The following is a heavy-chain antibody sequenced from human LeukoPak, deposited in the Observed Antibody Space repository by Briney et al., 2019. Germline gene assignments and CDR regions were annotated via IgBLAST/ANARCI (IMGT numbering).Heavy chain of an antibody. CDR3: ARANMGYYYGSGGPFDY. CDR2: ISYAGSNK. V-gene: IGHV3-30*04. CDR1: GFTFNNYA. J-gene: IGHJ4*02. D-gene: IGHD3-10*01. Sequence: GRSLRLSCAASGFTFNNYALHWVRQAPGKGLEWVAVISYAGSNKYYTDSVKGRFTISRDNAKNSLYLQMNSLRAEDTAVYYCARANMGYYYGSGGPFDYWGQGTLVTVSS.